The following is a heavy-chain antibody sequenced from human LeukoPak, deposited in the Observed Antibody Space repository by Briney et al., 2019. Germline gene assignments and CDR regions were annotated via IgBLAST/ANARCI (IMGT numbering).Heavy chain of an antibody. Sequence: SVKVSCKASGGTFSSYAISWVRQAPGQGLEWMGGIIPIFGTANYAQKFRGRVTITADESTSTAYMELSSLRSEDTAVYYCARDSVLSSSWYYPFDYWGQGTLVTVSS. CDR2: IIPIFGTA. V-gene: IGHV1-69*13. J-gene: IGHJ4*02. CDR3: ARDSVLSSSWYYPFDY. CDR1: GGTFSSYA. D-gene: IGHD6-13*01.